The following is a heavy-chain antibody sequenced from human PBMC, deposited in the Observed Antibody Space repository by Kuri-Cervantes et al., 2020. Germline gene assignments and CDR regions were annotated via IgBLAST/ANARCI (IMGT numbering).Heavy chain of an antibody. J-gene: IGHJ4*02. V-gene: IGHV1-18*04. CDR1: GYTFTYRY. CDR3: ARDPDTAMVNPILDY. Sequence: ASVKVSCKASGYTFTYRYLHWVRQAPGQGLEWMGWISAYNGNTNYAQKLQGRVTMTTDTSTSTAYMELRSLRSDDTAVYYCARDPDTAMVNPILDYWGQGTLVTVSS. CDR2: ISAYNGNT. D-gene: IGHD5-18*01.